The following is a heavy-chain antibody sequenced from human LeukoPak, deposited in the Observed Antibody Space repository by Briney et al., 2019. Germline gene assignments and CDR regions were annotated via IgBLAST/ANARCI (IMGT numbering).Heavy chain of an antibody. J-gene: IGHJ4*02. CDR3: ARDNFGFDY. CDR1: GFTFSSYA. D-gene: IGHD1-20*01. V-gene: IGHV3-23*01. CDR2: ISGSGGST. Sequence: GGSLRLSCAASGFTFSSYAMSWVRQAPGKGLEWVSAISGSGGSTYYADSVKGRFTISRDNSKNMVYLQMNSLRDEDTAVYYCARDNFGFDYWGQGTLVTVSS.